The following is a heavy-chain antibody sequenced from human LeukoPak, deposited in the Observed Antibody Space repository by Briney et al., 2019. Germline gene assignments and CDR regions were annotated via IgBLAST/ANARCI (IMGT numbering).Heavy chain of an antibody. CDR1: GFTFSSYE. CDR3: ARDSYGSGTYYEEYFDY. CDR2: ISSSGITI. V-gene: IGHV3-48*03. D-gene: IGHD3-10*01. J-gene: IGHJ4*02. Sequence: GGSLRLSCAASGFTFSSYEMNWVRQAPGKGLEWVSYISSSGITIYYADSVKGRFTISRDNAKNSLYLQMSSLRAEDMAVYYCARDSYGSGTYYEEYFDYWGQGTLVTVSS.